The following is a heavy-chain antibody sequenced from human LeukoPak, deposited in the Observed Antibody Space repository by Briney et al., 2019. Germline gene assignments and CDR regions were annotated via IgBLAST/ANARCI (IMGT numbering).Heavy chain of an antibody. J-gene: IGHJ4*02. V-gene: IGHV3-13*01. CDR1: GFTLSGYD. D-gene: IGHD6-19*01. Sequence: GGSLRLSCATSGFTLSGYDMHWVRQLTGKGLEWVSSIGNVADTYYSGSVKGRFVISRDNARNFVFLQMNSLRAEDTAAYYCVRAPGSGGFDSWGQGAQVTVSS. CDR2: IGNVADT. CDR3: VRAPGSGGFDS.